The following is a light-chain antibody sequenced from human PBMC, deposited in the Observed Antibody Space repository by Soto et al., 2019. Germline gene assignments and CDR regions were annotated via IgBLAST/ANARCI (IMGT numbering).Light chain of an antibody. CDR1: QGISNW. J-gene: IGKJ4*01. CDR2: TGS. V-gene: IGKV1-12*01. CDR3: QQANSFPLT. Sequence: DIQMTQSPSSVSASVGDRVSITCRASQGISNWLACYQQKPWRAPKLLIYTGSSLQSGVTSRFSGTGSGTDFTLTMSSLQAEDVATYYWQQANSFPLTFGGGTKVELK.